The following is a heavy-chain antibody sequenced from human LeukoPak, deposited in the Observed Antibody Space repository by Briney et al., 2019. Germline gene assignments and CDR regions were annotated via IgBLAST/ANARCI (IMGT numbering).Heavy chain of an antibody. CDR2: VYNSRST. Sequence: SETLSLTCNVSGDSINSHYWSWIRQPPGKGLEWIGYVYNSRSTNYNPSLKSRVTISDDKSKNQLSLRLTSVTAADTAVYYCARGGSSGPYNWFDPWGQGILVTVSS. V-gene: IGHV4-59*11. CDR3: ARGGSSGPYNWFDP. J-gene: IGHJ5*02. D-gene: IGHD6-19*01. CDR1: GDSINSHY.